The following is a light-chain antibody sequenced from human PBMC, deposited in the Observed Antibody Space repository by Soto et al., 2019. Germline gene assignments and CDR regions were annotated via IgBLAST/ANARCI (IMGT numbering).Light chain of an antibody. Sequence: DIQMTQLPSTLSGSVGDRVTITCLASQTISDRLAWYQQKPGKATKRLIYKASSLESGVPSRFSGSGSGTEFTLTIRSLQPDDFATYYCQQYDNYSRTFGQGTKVDI. V-gene: IGKV1-5*03. CDR1: QTISDR. CDR2: KAS. CDR3: QQYDNYSRT. J-gene: IGKJ1*01.